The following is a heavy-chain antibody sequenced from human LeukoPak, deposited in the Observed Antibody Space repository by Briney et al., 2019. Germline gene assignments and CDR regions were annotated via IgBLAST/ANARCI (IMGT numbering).Heavy chain of an antibody. J-gene: IGHJ5*02. CDR1: GFTFSSYA. CDR2: ISYDGSNK. V-gene: IGHV3-30*04. D-gene: IGHD6-19*01. Sequence: GGSLRLSCAASGFTFSSYAMHWVRQAPGKGLEWVAVISYDGSNKYYADSVNGRFTISRDNSKNTLYLQMNSLRAEDTAVYYCARDGQWLVLWWFDPWGQGTLVTVSS. CDR3: ARDGQWLVLWWFDP.